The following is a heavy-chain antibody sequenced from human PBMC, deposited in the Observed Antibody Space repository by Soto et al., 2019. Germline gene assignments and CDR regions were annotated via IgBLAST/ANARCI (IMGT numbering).Heavy chain of an antibody. D-gene: IGHD2-2*01. V-gene: IGHV3-23*01. CDR2: ISGSGSST. Sequence: GWSLRLSCASSVFTFSNYAMSWVRQAPGKGLEWVSAISGSGSSTYYADSVKGRFTISRDNSKNTLYSQMNSLRAEDTAVYYCAKDQHCSTSTCYATPYGMDVWGQGTKVTVSS. CDR1: VFTFSNYA. J-gene: IGHJ6*02. CDR3: AKDQHCSTSTCYATPYGMDV.